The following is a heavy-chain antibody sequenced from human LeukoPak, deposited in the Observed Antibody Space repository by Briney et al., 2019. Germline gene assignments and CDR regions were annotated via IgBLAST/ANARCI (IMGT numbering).Heavy chain of an antibody. CDR3: ARAGADWYFDL. V-gene: IGHV4-34*01. CDR2: VNHSGST. CDR1: GGSFSGYY. D-gene: IGHD3-10*01. Sequence: PSETLSLTCAFYGGSFSGYYWSWIRQPPGKGLEWIGEVNHSGSTNYNPSLKSRVTISVDTSKNQFSLKLSSVTAADTAVYYCARAGADWYFDLWGRGTLVTVSS. J-gene: IGHJ2*01.